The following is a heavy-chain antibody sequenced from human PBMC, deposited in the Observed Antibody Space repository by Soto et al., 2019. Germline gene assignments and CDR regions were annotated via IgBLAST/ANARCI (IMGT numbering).Heavy chain of an antibody. D-gene: IGHD3-22*01. J-gene: IGHJ4*02. Sequence: GGSLRLSCVGPGFIFEYFGMNWVRQVPGKGLEWVSGISWNSATLAYADSVKGRFIVSRDNAKNILYLQMNSLRAEDAALYYCAKDVGSYYYDTSAYLYDYWGQGTLVTVSS. CDR1: GFIFEYFG. V-gene: IGHV3-9*01. CDR2: ISWNSATL. CDR3: AKDVGSYYYDTSAYLYDY.